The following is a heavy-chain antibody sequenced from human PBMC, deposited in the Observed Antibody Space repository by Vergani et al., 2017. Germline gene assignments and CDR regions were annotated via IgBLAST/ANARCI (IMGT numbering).Heavy chain of an antibody. CDR1: GYTFTSYA. Sequence: QLVQSGPEVKKPGASVKVSCKASGYTFTSYAMHWVRQAPGQRLEWMGWINAGNGNTKYSQKFQGRVTITRDTSASTAYMELSSLRSEDTAVYYCARGYCSSTSCYTMDVWGQGTTVTVSS. V-gene: IGHV1-3*01. D-gene: IGHD2-2*02. CDR3: ARGYCSSTSCYTMDV. CDR2: INAGNGNT. J-gene: IGHJ6*02.